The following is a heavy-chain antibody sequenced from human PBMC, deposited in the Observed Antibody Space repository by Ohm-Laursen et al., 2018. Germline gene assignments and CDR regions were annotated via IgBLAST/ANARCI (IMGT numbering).Heavy chain of an antibody. J-gene: IGHJ3*02. CDR3: ARVMATDNGGNSGAFDI. CDR1: GFTFSSYG. CDR2: ISYDGSNK. V-gene: IGHV3-30*03. D-gene: IGHD4-23*01. Sequence: SLRLSCTASGFTFSSYGMHWVRQAPGKGLEWVAVISYDGSNKYYADSVKGRFTISRDNFKNTLYLQMNSLRAEDTAVYYCARVMATDNGGNSGAFDIWGQGTVVTVSS.